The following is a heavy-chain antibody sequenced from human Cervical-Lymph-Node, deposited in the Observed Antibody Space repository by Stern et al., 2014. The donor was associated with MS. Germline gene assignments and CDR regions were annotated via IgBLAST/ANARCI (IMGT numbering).Heavy chain of an antibody. CDR1: GYTFTSYG. CDR3: ARGLRGSENAFDI. V-gene: IGHV1-18*01. Sequence: VLLVESGAEVKKPVASVEVSCTASGYTFTSYGIRWVRPATGQGLEWRGWISAYNVSTNYAQKLQGRVTMTTDTSTSTAYMELRSLRSDDTAVYYCARGLRGSENAFDIWGQGTMVTVSS. D-gene: IGHD2-15*01. CDR2: ISAYNVST. J-gene: IGHJ3*02.